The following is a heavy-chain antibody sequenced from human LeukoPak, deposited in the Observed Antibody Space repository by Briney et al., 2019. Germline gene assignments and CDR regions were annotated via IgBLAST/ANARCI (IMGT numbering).Heavy chain of an antibody. Sequence: SETLSLTCTVSGGSISSSSYYWGWIRQPPGKGLEWIGSIHYSGSTNYNPSLKSRVTVSVDTSKNQFSLKLSSVTAADTAVYYCARGYCSGGSCYSYYYYNYMDVWGKGTTVTVSS. V-gene: IGHV4-39*07. D-gene: IGHD2-15*01. CDR1: GGSISSSSYY. CDR3: ARGYCSGGSCYSYYYYNYMDV. CDR2: IHYSGST. J-gene: IGHJ6*03.